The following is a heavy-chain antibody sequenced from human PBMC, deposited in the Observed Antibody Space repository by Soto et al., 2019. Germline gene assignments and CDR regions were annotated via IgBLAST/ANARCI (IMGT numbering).Heavy chain of an antibody. CDR3: AAQSHLYSSSASVFAY. CDR1: GGTFSSYA. D-gene: IGHD6-6*01. Sequence: QVQLVQSGAEVKKPGSSVKVSCKASGGTFSSYAISWVRQAPGQALEWMGGIIPIFGTANYAQKFQGRVTITADESTSTAYMELSSLRSEDTAVYYCAAQSHLYSSSASVFAYWGQGTLVTVSS. V-gene: IGHV1-69*01. CDR2: IIPIFGTA. J-gene: IGHJ4*02.